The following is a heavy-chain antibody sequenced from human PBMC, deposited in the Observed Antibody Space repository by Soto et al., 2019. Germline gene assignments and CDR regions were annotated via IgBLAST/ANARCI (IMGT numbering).Heavy chain of an antibody. Sequence: PGGSLRLSCAASGFTFSTYGMHWVRQAPGKGLEWVAVISYDGSNYYYGDSVKGRFTISRDDSKNTVFLQMNSLRTEDTAEYYCARGEVYYYFGMDVWGQGTTVTVSS. V-gene: IGHV3-30*03. D-gene: IGHD3-16*01. CDR2: ISYDGSNY. J-gene: IGHJ6*02. CDR1: GFTFSTYG. CDR3: ARGEVYYYFGMDV.